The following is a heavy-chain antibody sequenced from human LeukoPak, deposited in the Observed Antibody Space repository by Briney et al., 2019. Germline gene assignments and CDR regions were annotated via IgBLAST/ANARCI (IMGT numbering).Heavy chain of an antibody. V-gene: IGHV4-39*01. Sequence: SETLSLTCTVSGGSISSSSYYWGWIRQPPGKGLEWIGSIYYSGSTYYNPSLKSRVTISVDTSKNQLSLKLSSVTAADTAVYYCARTYGDYAPFDYWGQGTLVTVSS. CDR2: IYYSGST. CDR3: ARTYGDYAPFDY. J-gene: IGHJ4*02. D-gene: IGHD4-17*01. CDR1: GGSISSSSYY.